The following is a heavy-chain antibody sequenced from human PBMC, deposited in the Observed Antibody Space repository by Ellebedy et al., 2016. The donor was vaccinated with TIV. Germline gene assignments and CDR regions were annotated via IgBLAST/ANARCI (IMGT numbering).Heavy chain of an antibody. CDR3: AADTVTTPDYFYGMDV. Sequence: SVKVSXXASGFTFTSSAVQRVRQARGQRLEWIGWIVVGSGNTNFAQKFQERVTITRDMSTTTAYMELSSLTYEDTAVYYCAADTVTTPDYFYGMDVWGQGTTVTVSS. J-gene: IGHJ6*02. CDR1: GFTFTSSA. V-gene: IGHV1-58*01. D-gene: IGHD4-17*01. CDR2: IVVGSGNT.